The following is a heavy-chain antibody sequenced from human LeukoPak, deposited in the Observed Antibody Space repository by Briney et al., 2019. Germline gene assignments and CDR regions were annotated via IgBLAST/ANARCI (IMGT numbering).Heavy chain of an antibody. V-gene: IGHV3-23*01. CDR2: ISGSGAST. CDR1: GFTFSSYG. Sequence: GGSLRLSCAASGFTFSSYGMSWVRQAPGKGLEWVSAISGSGASTYYADSVKGRFTLSRDNSKNTLYLQMNSLRAEDTAVYYCAKDADSSGYKPTDYWGQGTLVTVSS. D-gene: IGHD3-22*01. J-gene: IGHJ4*02. CDR3: AKDADSSGYKPTDY.